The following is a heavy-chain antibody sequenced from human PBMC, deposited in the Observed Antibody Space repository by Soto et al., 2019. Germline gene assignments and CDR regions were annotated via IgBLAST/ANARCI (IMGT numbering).Heavy chain of an antibody. J-gene: IGHJ4*02. V-gene: IGHV1-69*01. CDR1: GGTFTHDA. CDR2: IMPLFGTP. D-gene: IGHD1-1*01. Sequence: QVQLVQSGAEVKKPGSSVKVSCEVSGGTFTHDAISWERQAPGQGPEWMGGIMPLFGTPNYAQSFRYRLTITADESSSTVYMELRSLTPEDTSMYFFAKARGESPMVQEDVFDYWGQGTLVSGAS. CDR3: AKARGESPMVQEDVFDY.